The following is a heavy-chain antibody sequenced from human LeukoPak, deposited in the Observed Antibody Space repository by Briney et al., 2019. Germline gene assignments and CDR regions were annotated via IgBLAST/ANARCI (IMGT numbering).Heavy chain of an antibody. CDR3: ARGSLGDPFTDDAFDI. CDR1: GGSTSSYY. V-gene: IGHV4-59*01. Sequence: SETLSLTCTVPGGSTSSYYWSWIRHPPGKGLEWIGNIYYSGSTNYNPSLKSRATISVDTSKNQFSLKLSSVTAADTAVYYCARGSLGDPFTDDAFDIWGQGTMVTVSS. D-gene: IGHD3-16*01. J-gene: IGHJ3*02. CDR2: IYYSGST.